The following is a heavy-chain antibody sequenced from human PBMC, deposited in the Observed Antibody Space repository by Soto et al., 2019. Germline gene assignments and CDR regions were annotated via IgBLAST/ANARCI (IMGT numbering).Heavy chain of an antibody. D-gene: IGHD6-19*01. V-gene: IGHV4-4*02. CDR3: ARATHSSGGSGLAFDI. Sequence: PSETLSLTCAVSSGSISSSNWWSWVRQPPGKGLEWIGEIYHSGSTNYNPSLKSRVTISVDKSNNQFSLTLSSVTAADTAVYYWARATHSSGGSGLAFDIWGQGTMVTVS. J-gene: IGHJ3*02. CDR2: IYHSGST. CDR1: SGSISSSNW.